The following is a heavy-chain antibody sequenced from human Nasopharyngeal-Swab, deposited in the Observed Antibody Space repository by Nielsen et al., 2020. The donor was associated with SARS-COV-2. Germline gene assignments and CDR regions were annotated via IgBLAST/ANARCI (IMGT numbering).Heavy chain of an antibody. D-gene: IGHD2-2*03. CDR1: GFTFSSYW. Sequence: GESLKISCAASGFTFSSYWRSWVRQAPGKGLEWVANIKQDGSEKYYVDSVKGRFTISRDNAKNSLYLQMNSLRAEDTAVYYCARVGIVVVPAAAWDFDYWGQGTLVTVSS. J-gene: IGHJ4*02. CDR3: ARVGIVVVPAAAWDFDY. CDR2: IKQDGSEK. V-gene: IGHV3-7*01.